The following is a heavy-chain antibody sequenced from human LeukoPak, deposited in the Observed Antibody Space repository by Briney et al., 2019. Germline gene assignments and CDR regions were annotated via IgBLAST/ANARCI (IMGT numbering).Heavy chain of an antibody. CDR1: GFSFSVAG. CDR2: IIGNGASS. J-gene: IGHJ4*02. D-gene: IGHD5-12*01. Sequence: GGSLRLSCVAPGFSFSVAGRRWVRQAPGKGPEWVSAIIGNGASSYYADSVKGRFTISRDNSKSTLYVQKNSLRVEDTVIYCAKIVCRGFTCFRLYSWGQGTRVTVSS. CDR3: AKIVCRGFTCFRLYS. V-gene: IGHV3-23*01.